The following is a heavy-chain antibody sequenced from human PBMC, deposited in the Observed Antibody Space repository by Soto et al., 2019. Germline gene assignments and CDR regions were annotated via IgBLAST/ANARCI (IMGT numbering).Heavy chain of an antibody. CDR2: MNPNSGNT. Sequence: GQGLEWMGWMNPNSGNTGYAQKFQGRLTMTRNTSINTAYMELSSLTSEDIALYYCARGRRTSTWHSFGPWGQRTLVSVSS. D-gene: IGHD2-2*01. V-gene: IGHV1-8*01. J-gene: IGHJ5*02. CDR3: ARGRRTSTWHSFGP.